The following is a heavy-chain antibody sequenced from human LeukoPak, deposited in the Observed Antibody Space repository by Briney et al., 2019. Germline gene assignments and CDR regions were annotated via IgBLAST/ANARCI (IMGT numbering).Heavy chain of an antibody. CDR3: ARGERGDNWNDPYYFDY. Sequence: AVKVTFKASRGTLSRYAIHWLRQPRAQGVAGMGGSFTIFGTEKIPQKFQGRVTITADESTSTAYMELSRLRAEDTAVYYCARGERGDNWNDPYYFDYGGEGTLVTVS. CDR2: SFTIFGTE. CDR1: RGTLSRYA. V-gene: IGHV1-69*13. D-gene: IGHD1-20*01. J-gene: IGHJ4*02.